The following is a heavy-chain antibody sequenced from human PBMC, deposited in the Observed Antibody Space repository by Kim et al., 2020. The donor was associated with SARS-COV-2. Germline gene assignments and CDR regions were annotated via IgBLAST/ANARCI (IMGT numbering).Heavy chain of an antibody. CDR1: GFTFSDYY. CDR3: ARDLLRYFDGFGY. CDR2: ISSSGSTI. J-gene: IGHJ4*02. V-gene: IGHV3-11*01. Sequence: GGSLRLSCAASGFTFSDYYMSWIRQAPGKGLEWVSYISSSGSTIYYADSVKGRFTISRDNAKNLLYLQMNSLRAEATAVYYCARDLLRYFDGFGYWGLRTLVTVSS. D-gene: IGHD3-9*01.